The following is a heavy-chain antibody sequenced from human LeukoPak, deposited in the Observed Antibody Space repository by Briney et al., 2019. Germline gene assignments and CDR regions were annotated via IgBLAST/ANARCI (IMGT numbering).Heavy chain of an antibody. CDR1: AFTFSNYN. CDR2: ITSSGSYI. V-gene: IGHV3-21*04. D-gene: IGHD3-9*01. CDR3: AKDLGVLRYFDWPQEAFDI. J-gene: IGHJ3*02. Sequence: PGGSLRLSCAASAFTFSNYNMNWVRQAPGKGLEWVSSITSSGSYIYYADSVKGRFTISRDNAKNSLYLQLNSLRAEDTAVYYCAKDLGVLRYFDWPQEAFDIWGQGTMVTVSS.